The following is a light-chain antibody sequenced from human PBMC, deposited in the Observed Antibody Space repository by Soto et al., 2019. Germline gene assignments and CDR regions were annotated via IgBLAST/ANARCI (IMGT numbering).Light chain of an antibody. V-gene: IGKV3-15*01. Sequence: EIVLTQSPATLSVSPGERVTLSCSPSQSVDIILAWYQQKPGQAPRHRSYGASTRAIDMPGRFSGRGSGTEFTLTISSLQSEDFAVYYCQQYRNCPRTFGQGTKVDIK. CDR1: QSVDII. CDR2: GAS. J-gene: IGKJ1*01. CDR3: QQYRNCPRT.